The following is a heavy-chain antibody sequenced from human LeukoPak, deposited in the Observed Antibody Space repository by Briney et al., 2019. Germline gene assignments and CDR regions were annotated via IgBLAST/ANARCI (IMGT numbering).Heavy chain of an antibody. CDR3: SKDRPRSSFDY. CDR2: ISSDGIHT. CDR1: GFTFSSYE. D-gene: IGHD6-6*01. Sequence: PGGSLRLSCAASGFTFSSYEMNWVRQAPGKGLEWVSSISSDGIHTFYADPVKGRFTISRDNAKNSLYLQMNSLRDEDTAVYYCSKDRPRSSFDYWGQGILVTVSS. J-gene: IGHJ4*02. V-gene: IGHV3-21*01.